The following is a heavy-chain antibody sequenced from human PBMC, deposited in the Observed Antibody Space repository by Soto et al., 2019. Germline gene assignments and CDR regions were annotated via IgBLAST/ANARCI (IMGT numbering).Heavy chain of an antibody. J-gene: IGHJ4*02. D-gene: IGHD5-18*01. CDR3: ARIQEYSYGYTYFDY. CDR2: IFSNDEK. Sequence: QVTLKESGPVLVKPTETLTLTCTVSGFSLSNARMGVSWIRQPPGKALEWLAHIFSNDEKSYSTSLKSRLTISKDTSKSQVVLTMTNMDPVDTDTYYCARIQEYSYGYTYFDYWGQGTLVTVSS. CDR1: GFSLSNARMG. V-gene: IGHV2-26*01.